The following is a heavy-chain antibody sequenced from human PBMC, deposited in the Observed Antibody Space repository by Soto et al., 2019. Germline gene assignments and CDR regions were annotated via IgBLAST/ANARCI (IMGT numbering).Heavy chain of an antibody. J-gene: IGHJ5*02. Sequence: SETLSLTCTVSGGSISNCYWSWIRQPPGKGLEWIGYLYYIGSANYNPSLKSRVTMSLDTSKTQFSLKLSSVTTADTAVYYCASQHYGRSSSSSFDPWGQGTLVTVSS. CDR3: ASQHYGRSSSSSFDP. V-gene: IGHV4-59*01. CDR1: GGSISNCY. CDR2: LYYIGSA. D-gene: IGHD6-6*01.